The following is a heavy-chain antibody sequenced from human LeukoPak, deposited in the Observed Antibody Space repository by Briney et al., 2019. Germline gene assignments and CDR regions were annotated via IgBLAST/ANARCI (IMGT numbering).Heavy chain of an antibody. J-gene: IGHJ6*03. V-gene: IGHV4-59*01. CDR3: ASMGNLDYGGDSYYYYYMDV. D-gene: IGHD4-23*01. CDR1: GGSISSYY. CDR2: IYYSGST. Sequence: SETLSLTCTVSGGSISSYYWSWIRQPPGKGLEWIGYIYYSGSTNYNPSLKSRVTISVDTSKNQFSLKLSSVTAADTAVYYCASMGNLDYGGDSYYYYYMDVWGKGTTVTVSS.